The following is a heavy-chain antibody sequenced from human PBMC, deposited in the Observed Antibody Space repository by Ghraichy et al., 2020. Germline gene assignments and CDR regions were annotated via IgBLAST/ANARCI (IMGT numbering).Heavy chain of an antibody. CDR2: FKSKTDGGTI. J-gene: IGHJ4*02. CDR1: GFTFSNTW. V-gene: IGHV3-15*01. D-gene: IGHD4-23*01. Sequence: GGSLRLSCAASGFTFSNTWMSWVRQAPGKGLEWVARFKSKTDGGTIDYTAPVKGRFTISRDDSKDTLYLQMDSLKSEDTAVYYCTTHPPYGGRGYFEYWGQGTLVTVSS. CDR3: TTHPPYGGRGYFEY.